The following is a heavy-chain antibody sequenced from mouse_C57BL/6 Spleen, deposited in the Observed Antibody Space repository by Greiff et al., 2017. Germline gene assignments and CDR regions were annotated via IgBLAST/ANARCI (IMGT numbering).Heavy chain of an antibody. J-gene: IGHJ3*01. V-gene: IGHV1-53*01. CDR2: INPSNGDT. CDR1: GYTFTSYR. D-gene: IGHD1-1*01. CDR3: AREGDLFITTFVSTPAWFAY. Sequence: VKLQQPGTELVKPGASVKLSCKASGYTFTSYRMDWVKQRPGQGLEWIGNINPSNGDTNYNEKFKSKATLTVDKSSSTAYMQLSSLTSEDSAVYYCAREGDLFITTFVSTPAWFAYWGQGTLVTVSA.